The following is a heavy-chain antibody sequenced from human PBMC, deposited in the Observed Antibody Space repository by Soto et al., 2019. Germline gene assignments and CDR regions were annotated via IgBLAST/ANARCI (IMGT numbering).Heavy chain of an antibody. Sequence: GGSVRLSCAASGFIFSTYGMHWVRQAPGKGLEWVAVTSYDGSNKYYADSVKGRFTISRDNSKNTLYLQMNSLRTEDTAVYYCARDFSDIPAAPPDDFVIWGQGTMVTV. V-gene: IGHV3-30*03. D-gene: IGHD2-2*01. CDR3: ARDFSDIPAAPPDDFVI. CDR1: GFIFSTYG. CDR2: TSYDGSNK. J-gene: IGHJ3*02.